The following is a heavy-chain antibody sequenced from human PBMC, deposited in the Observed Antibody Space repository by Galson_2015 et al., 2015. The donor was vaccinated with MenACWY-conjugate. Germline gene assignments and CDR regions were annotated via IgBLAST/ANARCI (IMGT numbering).Heavy chain of an antibody. V-gene: IGHV3-7*01. D-gene: IGHD6-19*01. CDR2: IKHDGSGK. J-gene: IGHJ3*01. CDR1: GFTFSNSW. Sequence: SLRLSCATSGFTFSNSWMGWVRQAPGMGLEWVANIKHDGSGKFYVDSVKGRFIISRDNAKNSLYLQMDSLRAEDTAVYFCARAKEQWLSKTFDVWGQGTLVTVSS. CDR3: ARAKEQWLSKTFDV.